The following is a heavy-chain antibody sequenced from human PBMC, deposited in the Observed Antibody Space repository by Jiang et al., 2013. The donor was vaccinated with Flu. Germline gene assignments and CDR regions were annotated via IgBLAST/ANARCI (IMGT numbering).Heavy chain of an antibody. CDR3: ASLVGATLYFDY. V-gene: IGHV4-38-2*01. CDR2: IYHSGST. D-gene: IGHD1-26*01. Sequence: EWIGSIYHSGSTYYNPSLKSRVTISVDTSKNQFSLKLSSVTAADTAVYYCASLVGATLYFDYWGQGTLVTVSS. J-gene: IGHJ4*02.